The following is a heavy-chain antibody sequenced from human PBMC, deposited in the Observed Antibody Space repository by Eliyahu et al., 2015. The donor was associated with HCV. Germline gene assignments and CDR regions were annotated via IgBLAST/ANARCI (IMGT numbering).Heavy chain of an antibody. CDR1: GGSVNSVSFY. Sequence: QVQLQESGPGLVKPSETLSLTCTVSGGSVNSVSFYWSWIRQPPGERLEWIGNIFYSGSTNYNPSLKSRVTISVDTSKNQFSLRLSSVTAADTAVYFCAREGVNQWALFDRWGRGTLVTVSS. CDR2: IFYSGST. CDR3: AREGVNQWALFDR. D-gene: IGHD6-19*01. V-gene: IGHV4-61*01. J-gene: IGHJ4*02.